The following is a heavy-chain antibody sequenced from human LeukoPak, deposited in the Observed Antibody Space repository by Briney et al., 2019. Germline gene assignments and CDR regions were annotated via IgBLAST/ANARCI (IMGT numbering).Heavy chain of an antibody. CDR2: INGDGSIT. D-gene: IGHD4-17*01. Sequence: GGSLRPAYAAAGFTVTSYWMHWVSQDPGKGLMWVSHINGDGSITRYADSVKGRFTISRDTAKNTLYLQVNSLRAEDTAIYYCALQRYGDYSNMDVWGQGTTVTVSS. J-gene: IGHJ6*02. V-gene: IGHV3-74*01. CDR3: ALQRYGDYSNMDV. CDR1: GFTVTSYW.